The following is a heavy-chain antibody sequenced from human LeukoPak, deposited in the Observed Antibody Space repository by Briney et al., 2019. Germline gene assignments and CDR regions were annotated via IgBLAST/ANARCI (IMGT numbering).Heavy chain of an antibody. V-gene: IGHV3-23*01. J-gene: IGHJ3*01. D-gene: IGHD3-10*01. CDR2: ISGSGGTA. CDR1: GFTFSIYA. CDR3: ARSVRGVIADAFNV. Sequence: GGSLRLSCAASGFTFSIYAMSWVRQAPGKGLEWVSAISGSGGTAYYSDSVKGRFTISRDISKNTLFLQMNGLKVEDTAVYYCARSVRGVIADAFNVWGQGTMVAVSS.